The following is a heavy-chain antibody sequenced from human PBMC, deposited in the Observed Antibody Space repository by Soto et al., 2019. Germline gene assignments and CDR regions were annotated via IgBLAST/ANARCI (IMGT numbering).Heavy chain of an antibody. CDR1: GYTFTSYG. Sequence: GASVKVSCKASGYTFTSYGISWVRQAPGQGLEWMGWISAYNGNTNYAQKLQGRVTMTTDTSTSTAYMELRSLRSDDMAVYYCARLSEVAAAGTGYYYYGMDVWGQGTTVTVSS. J-gene: IGHJ6*02. CDR2: ISAYNGNT. D-gene: IGHD6-13*01. V-gene: IGHV1-18*03. CDR3: ARLSEVAAAGTGYYYYGMDV.